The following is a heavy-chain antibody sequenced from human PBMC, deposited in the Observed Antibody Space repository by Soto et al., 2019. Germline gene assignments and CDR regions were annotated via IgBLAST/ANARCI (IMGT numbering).Heavy chain of an antibody. CDR3: ARGRGYSSGWYRNWFDP. CDR2: INHSGST. J-gene: IGHJ5*02. D-gene: IGHD6-19*01. V-gene: IGHV4-34*01. CDR1: GGSFSGYY. Sequence: SETLSLTCAVYGGSFSGYYWSWIRQPPGKGLEWIGEINHSGSTNYNPSLKSRVTISVDTSKNQFSLKLSSVTAADTAVYYCARGRGYSSGWYRNWFDPWGQGALVTVSS.